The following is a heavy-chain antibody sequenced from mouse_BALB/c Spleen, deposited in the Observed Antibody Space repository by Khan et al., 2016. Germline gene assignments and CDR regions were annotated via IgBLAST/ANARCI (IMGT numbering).Heavy chain of an antibody. Sequence: EVQLVESGPSLVKPSQTLSLTCSVTGDSITSGNWNWIRKFPGNKLEYMGYISYSGSTYHNPSLKSRISITRDTSKNQYYLQLNSVTTEDTATYXGGRYNGSTYVRAMDYWGHGTSVTVSS. D-gene: IGHD1-1*01. J-gene: IGHJ4*01. CDR3: GRYNGSTYVRAMDY. CDR2: ISYSGST. CDR1: GDSITSGN. V-gene: IGHV3-8*02.